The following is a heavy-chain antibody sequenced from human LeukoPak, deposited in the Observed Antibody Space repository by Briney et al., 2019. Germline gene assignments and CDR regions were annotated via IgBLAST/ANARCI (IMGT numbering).Heavy chain of an antibody. CDR1: GFTFSFYA. Sequence: PGGSLRLSCAAPGFTFSFYAMSWVRQAPGKGLEWVAGITSSGNTTYYADPVKGRFTISRDNSRNILYLQMNSLRAEDTAVYYCATGSYSGSLSPIDNWGQGTLVTVSS. CDR2: ITSSGNTT. V-gene: IGHV3-23*01. J-gene: IGHJ4*02. D-gene: IGHD1-26*01. CDR3: ATGSYSGSLSPIDN.